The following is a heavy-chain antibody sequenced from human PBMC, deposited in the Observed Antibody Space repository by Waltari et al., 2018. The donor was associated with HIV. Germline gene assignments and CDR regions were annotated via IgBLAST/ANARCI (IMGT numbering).Heavy chain of an antibody. CDR3: AIAAASTLAEYFQH. D-gene: IGHD6-13*01. V-gene: IGHV4-34*01. J-gene: IGHJ1*01. CDR1: GGSFSGYY. CDR2: INHSGST. Sequence: QVQLQQWGAGLLKPSETLSLTCAVYGGSFSGYYWSWLRQPPGKGLEWIGEINHSGSTNYNPSLRSRVTIAVDTSKNQFSLKLSSVTAADTAVYYCAIAAASTLAEYFQHWGQGTLVTVSS.